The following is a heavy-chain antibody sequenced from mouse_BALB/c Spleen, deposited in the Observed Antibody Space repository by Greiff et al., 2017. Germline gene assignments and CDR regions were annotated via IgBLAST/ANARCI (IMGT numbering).Heavy chain of an antibody. CDR1: GYTFTSYV. J-gene: IGHJ4*01. Sequence: QLQESGPELVKPGASVKMSCKASGYTFTSYVMHWVKQKPGQGLEWIGYINPYNDGTKYNEKFKGKATLTSDKSSSTAYMELSSLTSEDSAVYYCARSWGSYAMDYWGQGTSVTVSS. CDR2: INPYNDGT. CDR3: ARSWGSYAMDY. D-gene: IGHD3-1*01. V-gene: IGHV1-14*01.